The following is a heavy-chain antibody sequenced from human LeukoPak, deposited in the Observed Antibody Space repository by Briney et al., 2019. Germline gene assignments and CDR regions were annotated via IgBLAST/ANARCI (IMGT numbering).Heavy chain of an antibody. D-gene: IGHD3-9*01. J-gene: IGHJ4*02. CDR2: IIPIFGTA. CDR3: ARDSGHRRYFDY. V-gene: IGHV1-69*13. CDR1: GGTFSSYA. Sequence: SVKVSCKASGGTFSSYAISRVRQAPGQGLEWMGGIIPIFGTANYAQKFQGRVTITADESTSTAYMELSSLRSEDTAVYYCARDSGHRRYFDYWGQGTLVTVSS.